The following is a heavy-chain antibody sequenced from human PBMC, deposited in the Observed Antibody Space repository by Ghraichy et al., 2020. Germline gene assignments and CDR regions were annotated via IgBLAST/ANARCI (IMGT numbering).Heavy chain of an antibody. J-gene: IGHJ4*02. CDR2: ISNDGRNE. CDR3: ARAYYYGSGSYYPPDFDY. D-gene: IGHD3-10*01. V-gene: IGHV3-30*03. CDR1: GFTFSRYG. Sequence: GGSLRLSCAASGFTFSRYGMHWVRQAPGKGLDWVTVISNDGRNEYYADSVKGRFTISRDTSKNTLYLQMNSLRAEDTAVYYCARAYYYGSGSYYPPDFDYWGQGTLVTVSS.